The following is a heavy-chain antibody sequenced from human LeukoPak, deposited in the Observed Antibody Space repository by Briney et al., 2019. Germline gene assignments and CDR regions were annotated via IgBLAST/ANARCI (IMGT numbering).Heavy chain of an antibody. CDR3: AKPHLYSTTWYFDN. J-gene: IGHJ4*02. Sequence: GGSLRLSCAASGFTFSSYSMNWVRQAPGKGLEWVAVISYGGSNEYYADSVKGRFTISRDNSKNTLYLQMNSLRVEDTAVYYCAKPHLYSTTWYFDNWGQGTLVTVSS. D-gene: IGHD6-13*01. CDR1: GFTFSSYS. CDR2: ISYGGSNE. V-gene: IGHV3-30*18.